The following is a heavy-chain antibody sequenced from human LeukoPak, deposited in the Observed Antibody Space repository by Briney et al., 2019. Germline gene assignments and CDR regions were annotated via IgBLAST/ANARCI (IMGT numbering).Heavy chain of an antibody. V-gene: IGHV6-1*01. Sequence: SQTLSLTCAISGDSVSSNSAAWNWIRQSPSRGLEWLGRTYYRSKWYNDYAVSVKSRITINPDTSKNQFSLRLNSVTPEDTAVYYCARVERGPVPAAMAFDYWGQGTLVTVSS. J-gene: IGHJ4*02. CDR3: ARVERGPVPAAMAFDY. CDR2: TYYRSKWYN. D-gene: IGHD2-2*01. CDR1: GDSVSSNSAA.